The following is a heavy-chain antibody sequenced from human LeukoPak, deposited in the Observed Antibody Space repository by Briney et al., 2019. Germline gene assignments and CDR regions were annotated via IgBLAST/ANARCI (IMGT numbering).Heavy chain of an antibody. D-gene: IGHD2-21*01. V-gene: IGHV3-49*04. Sequence: GGSLRLSCTASGFTFGDYSMNWVRQAPGKGLEWVGFIRSKAYGGTTDYVASVKGRFTISRDDSKSIAYLQMNSLKTEDTAVYYCTRAIFRAPYYHYYMDVWGKGTTVTISS. CDR2: IRSKAYGGTT. CDR3: TRAIFRAPYYHYYMDV. J-gene: IGHJ6*03. CDR1: GFTFGDYS.